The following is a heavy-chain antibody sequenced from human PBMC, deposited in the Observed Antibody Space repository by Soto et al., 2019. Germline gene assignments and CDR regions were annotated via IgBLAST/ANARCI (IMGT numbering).Heavy chain of an antibody. V-gene: IGHV3-53*01. CDR2: IYSGGST. D-gene: IGHD3-22*01. J-gene: IGHJ6*02. CDR1: GFTVSSNY. CDR3: ASREVKYYDSSGLYGMDV. Sequence: GGSLRLSCAVSGFTVSSNYMSWVRQAPGKGLEWVSVIYSGGSTYYADSVKGRFTISRDNSKNTLYLQMNSLRAEDTAVYYCASREVKYYDSSGLYGMDVWGQGTTVTVSS.